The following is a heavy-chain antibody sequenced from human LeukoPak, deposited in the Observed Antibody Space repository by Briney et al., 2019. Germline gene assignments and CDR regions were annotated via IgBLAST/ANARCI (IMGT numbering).Heavy chain of an antibody. J-gene: IGHJ4*02. D-gene: IGHD5-12*01. V-gene: IGHV4-39*01. CDR3: ARLRYSAYGGFDY. CDR1: GGSISSSSYY. CDR2: IYYTGSI. Sequence: SETLSLTCTVSGGSISSSSYYWGWIRQPPGKGLEWIGSIYYTGSIFYNPSLKSRVTISVDTSKNQFSLKLNPVTAADTAVYYCARLRYSAYGGFDYWGQGTLVTVSS.